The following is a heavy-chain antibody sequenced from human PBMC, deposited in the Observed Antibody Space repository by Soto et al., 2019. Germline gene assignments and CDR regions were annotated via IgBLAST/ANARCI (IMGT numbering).Heavy chain of an antibody. CDR2: IYSSGST. CDR3: AGGLFPYFDY. D-gene: IGHD2-21*01. J-gene: IGHJ4*02. V-gene: IGHV4-30-4*01. CDR1: GVSISSGDYY. Sequence: PSEPLSLICTVSGVSISSGDYYWRWIRHPPGKGLDWIRYIYSSGSTHYIPTLKTQVTISVNTSNNQSALKPSSVSAADTAVYYYAGGLFPYFDYCGQGTLVTVSS.